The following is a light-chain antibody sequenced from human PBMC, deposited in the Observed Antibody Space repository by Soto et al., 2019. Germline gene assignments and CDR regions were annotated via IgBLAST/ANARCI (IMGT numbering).Light chain of an antibody. J-gene: IGLJ1*01. V-gene: IGLV2-14*01. Sequence: QSALAQPASVTGSPGQSISISCTGTSRDVGGYNYVSWYQQHPGKAPKLMIYEVSTRPSGVSNRFSGSKSGNMASLTISGLQSKDEADYYPTSYTTISLSGYVFGTGTKGTVL. CDR1: SRDVGGYNY. CDR3: TSYTTISLSGYV. CDR2: EVS.